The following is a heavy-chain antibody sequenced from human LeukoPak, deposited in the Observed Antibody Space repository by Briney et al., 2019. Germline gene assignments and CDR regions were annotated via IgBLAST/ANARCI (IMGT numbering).Heavy chain of an antibody. V-gene: IGHV3-23*01. J-gene: IGHJ4*02. Sequence: GGSLRLSCAASGFTFSSYAMSWVRQAPGKGLEWVSAISGSGGSTYYADSVKGRFTISRDNAKNTLYLQMNSLRAEDTAVYYCARGMMDDYGDYVMDYWGQGTLVTVSS. CDR2: ISGSGGST. CDR3: ARGMMDDYGDYVMDY. D-gene: IGHD4-17*01. CDR1: GFTFSSYA.